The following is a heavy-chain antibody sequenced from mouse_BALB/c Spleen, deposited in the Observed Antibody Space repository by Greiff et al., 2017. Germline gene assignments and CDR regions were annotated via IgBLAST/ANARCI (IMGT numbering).Heavy chain of an antibody. V-gene: IGHV7-1*02. J-gene: IGHJ1*01. CDR3: ARDTMITTYWYFDV. CDR2: SRNKANDYTT. CDR1: GFTFSDFY. D-gene: IGHD2-4*01. Sequence: EVKLVDSGGGLVQPGGSLRLSCATSGFTFSDFYMEWVRQPPGKRLEWIAASRNKANDYTTEYSASVKGRFIVSRDTSQSILYLQMNALRAEDTAIYYCARDTMITTYWYFDVWGAGTTVTVSS.